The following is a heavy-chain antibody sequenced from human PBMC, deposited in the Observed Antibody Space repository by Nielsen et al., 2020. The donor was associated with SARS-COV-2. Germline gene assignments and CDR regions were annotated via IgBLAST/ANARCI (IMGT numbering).Heavy chain of an antibody. V-gene: IGHV4-39*01. CDR3: AREQLAVFFDY. CDR2: IYYSGST. J-gene: IGHJ4*02. D-gene: IGHD6-13*01. CDR1: GGSISSSSYY. Sequence: SETLSLTCTVSGGSISSSSYYWGWIRQPPGKGLEWIGSIYYSGSTYYNPSLKSRVTISVDTSKNQFSLKLSSVTAADTAVYYCAREQLAVFFDYWGQGTLVTVSS.